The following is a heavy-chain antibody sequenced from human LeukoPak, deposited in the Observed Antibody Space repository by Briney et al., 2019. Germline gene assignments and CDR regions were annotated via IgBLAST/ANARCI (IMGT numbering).Heavy chain of an antibody. D-gene: IGHD3-9*01. CDR3: ARDRYFDYLRHDF. V-gene: IGHV3-11*04. J-gene: IGHJ4*02. CDR2: ISGRGSTI. Sequence: GGSLRLSCAASGFTFSDYYMSWVRQAPGKGLEWVSYISGRGSTIYYADSLKGRFTISRDNAKNSLYLQMNSLRAEDSAVYYCARDRYFDYLRHDFWGQGTLVTVSS. CDR1: GFTFSDYY.